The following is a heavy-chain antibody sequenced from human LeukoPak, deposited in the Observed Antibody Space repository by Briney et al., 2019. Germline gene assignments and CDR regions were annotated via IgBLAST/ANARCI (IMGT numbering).Heavy chain of an antibody. Sequence: GGSLRLSCADSGFTFSGYWMTWVRQAPGKGLEWVANIKQDGIEKYYVDSVKGRFTISRDNAKNSLYLQMNSLRAEDTAVYYCARRYFDYWGQGTLVTVSS. J-gene: IGHJ4*02. CDR3: ARRYFDY. CDR1: GFTFSGYW. CDR2: IKQDGIEK. V-gene: IGHV3-7*03.